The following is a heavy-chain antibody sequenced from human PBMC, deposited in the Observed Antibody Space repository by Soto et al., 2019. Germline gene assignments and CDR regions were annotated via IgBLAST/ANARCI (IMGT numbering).Heavy chain of an antibody. CDR2: ISSSGSTI. J-gene: IGHJ5*02. V-gene: IGHV3-48*03. D-gene: IGHD2-15*01. CDR1: GFTFSSYE. Sequence: RRLSCAASGFTFSSYEMNWVRQAPGKGLEWVSYISSSGSTIYYADSVKGRFTISRDNAKNSLYLRMNSLRAEDTAVYYCARELGGNAWFDPWGQGTLVTVSS. CDR3: ARELGGNAWFDP.